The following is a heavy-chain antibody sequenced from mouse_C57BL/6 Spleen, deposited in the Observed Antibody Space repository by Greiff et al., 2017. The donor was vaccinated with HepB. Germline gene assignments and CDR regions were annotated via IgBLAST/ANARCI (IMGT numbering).Heavy chain of an antibody. CDR2: INPNNGGT. Sequence: EVQLQQSGPELVKPGASVKMSCKASGYTFTDYNMHWVKQSHGKSLEWIGYINPNNGGTSYNQKFKGKATLTVDKSSSTADMELRSLTSEDSAVYYCATSIVRRSLDYWGQGTTLTVAS. V-gene: IGHV1-22*01. J-gene: IGHJ2*01. CDR1: GYTFTDYN. D-gene: IGHD1-2*01. CDR3: ATSIVRRSLDY.